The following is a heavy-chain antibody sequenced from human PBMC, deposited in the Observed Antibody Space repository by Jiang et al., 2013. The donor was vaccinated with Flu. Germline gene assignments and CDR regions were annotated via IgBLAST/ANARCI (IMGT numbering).Heavy chain of an antibody. CDR2: IYFSGST. CDR1: GGSISSSSYY. J-gene: IGHJ3*02. V-gene: IGHV4-39*07. D-gene: IGHD4-17*01. CDR3: ARNMISGDFRAFKI. Sequence: GPGLVKPSETLSLTCTVSGGSISSSSYYWGWIRQPPGKGLEWIGSIYFSGSTYYDPSLKSRVTISVDTSKNRFSLRLSSVTAADTAVYYCARNMISGDFRAFKIWGQGTMVTVSS.